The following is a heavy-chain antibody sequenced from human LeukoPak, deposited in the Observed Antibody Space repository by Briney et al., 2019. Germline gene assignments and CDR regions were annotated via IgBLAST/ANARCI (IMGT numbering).Heavy chain of an antibody. V-gene: IGHV3-23*01. CDR3: ARGPSFGSRSDFLDY. CDR1: GFTFNNYA. Sequence: PGGSLRLSCAASGFTFNNYAMSWVRQAPGKGLEWVSAISGSGSNTYYADSVKGRFTISRDDAKNSLYLQMNILRVEDTAVYYCARGPSFGSRSDFLDYWGQGILVTVSS. J-gene: IGHJ4*02. D-gene: IGHD3-10*01. CDR2: ISGSGSNT.